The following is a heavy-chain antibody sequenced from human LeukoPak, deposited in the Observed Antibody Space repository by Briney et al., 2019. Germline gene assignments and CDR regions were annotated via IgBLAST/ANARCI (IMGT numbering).Heavy chain of an antibody. Sequence: ASVKVSCKASGYTFTGYYIHWVRQAPGQGLEWMGWVAPNSGGTNYAQKYQDRATMTRDTSLNTAYMELSMLRSDDTAMYYCARDTYGDSYGRFDPWGQGTLVTVSS. V-gene: IGHV1-2*02. D-gene: IGHD5-18*01. J-gene: IGHJ5*02. CDR3: ARDTYGDSYGRFDP. CDR1: GYTFTGYY. CDR2: VAPNSGGT.